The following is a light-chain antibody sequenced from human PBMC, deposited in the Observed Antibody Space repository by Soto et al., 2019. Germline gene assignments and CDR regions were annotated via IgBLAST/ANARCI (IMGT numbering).Light chain of an antibody. J-gene: IGLJ2*01. Sequence: SYVVTQPPSVSVAPGKTARITCGGNNIGSNSVHWYQQKAGQARVLVIYYDSDRPSGIPERFSGSKSGNTATLTISRVEAGDEADYYCQVWDYSSDHVVFGGGTKLTVL. V-gene: IGLV3-21*01. CDR2: YDS. CDR3: QVWDYSSDHVV. CDR1: NIGSNS.